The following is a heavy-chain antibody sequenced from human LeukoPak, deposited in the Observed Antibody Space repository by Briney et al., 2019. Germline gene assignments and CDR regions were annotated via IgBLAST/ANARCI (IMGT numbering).Heavy chain of an antibody. CDR2: ITRSSRII. V-gene: IGHV3-48*03. CDR3: ARGGGATDC. D-gene: IGHD3-16*01. J-gene: IGHJ4*02. Sequence: GGSLRLSCAACGFTFSNFEMNWVRQIPGRGLEWLSFITRSSRIIYYADSVKGRYTISRDNAKNSLYLQMNSLRAEDTAIYYCARGGGATDCWGQGTLVTVSS. CDR1: GFTFSNFE.